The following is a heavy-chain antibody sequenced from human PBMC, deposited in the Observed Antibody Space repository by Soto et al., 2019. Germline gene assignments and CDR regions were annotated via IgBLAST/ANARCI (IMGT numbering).Heavy chain of an antibody. CDR1: GGSISSGGYY. D-gene: IGHD3-9*01. J-gene: IGHJ5*02. V-gene: IGHV4-31*03. CDR2: IYYSGTT. CDR3: ARGLSTYYDNMTHFDP. Sequence: TLSLTCTVSGGSISSGGYYWSWIRQHPGKGLEWIGYIYYSGTTYYNPSLKSRVSTSADTSKNKFSLNLSSVTTADTAVYFCARGLSTYYDNMTHFDPWGQGTLGTVPQ.